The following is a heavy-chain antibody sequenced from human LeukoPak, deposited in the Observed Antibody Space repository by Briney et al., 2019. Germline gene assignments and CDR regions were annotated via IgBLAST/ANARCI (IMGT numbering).Heavy chain of an antibody. CDR1: GDSVSSNSTA. J-gene: IGHJ6*02. V-gene: IGHV6-1*01. CDR3: ARGRRDYYYGMDV. Sequence: SQTLSLTCAISGDSVSSNSTAWNWIRQSPSRGLEWLGRTYCRSKWSNDYAESVKSRITINADTSKNQFSLQVNSVTPEDTAVYYCARGRRDYYYGMDVWGQGTTVTVSS. CDR2: TYCRSKWSN.